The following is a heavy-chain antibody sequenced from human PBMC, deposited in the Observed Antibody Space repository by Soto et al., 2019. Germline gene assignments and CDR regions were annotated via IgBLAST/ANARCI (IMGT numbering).Heavy chain of an antibody. CDR1: GGTFNTYS. CDR2: IVPRYDSV. J-gene: IGHJ4*02. CDR3: ATWRSYSGSYCFDY. Sequence: QVQLVQSGAEVRKPGASVKVTCEASGGTFNTYSINWVRQAPGRGLEWVGQIVPRYDSVNYAENFQGRVTITADKSTKTAYMELTSLRSDDTALYFCATWRSYSGSYCFDYWGQGTLVTVSS. V-gene: IGHV1-69*06. D-gene: IGHD1-26*01.